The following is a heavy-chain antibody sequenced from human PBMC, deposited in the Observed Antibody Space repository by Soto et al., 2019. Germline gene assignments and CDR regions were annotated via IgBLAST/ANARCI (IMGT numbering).Heavy chain of an antibody. V-gene: IGHV3-23*01. D-gene: IGHD6-13*01. CDR1: GCTFSSYA. Sequence: EVQLLESGGGLVQPGGSLRLSCAASGCTFSSYAMSWVRQAPGKGLECVSAISGSGGSTYYADSVKGRFTISRDNSKNTLDLQMNSLRAEDTAVYYCAKCDSSSWQYYGMDVWGQGTTVTVSS. CDR3: AKCDSSSWQYYGMDV. CDR2: ISGSGGST. J-gene: IGHJ6*02.